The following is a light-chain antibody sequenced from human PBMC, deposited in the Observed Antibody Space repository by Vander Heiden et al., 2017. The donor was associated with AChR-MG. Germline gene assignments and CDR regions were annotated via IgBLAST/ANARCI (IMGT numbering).Light chain of an antibody. CDR2: EVS. CDR3: SSYTGSSIV. V-gene: IGLV2-8*01. J-gene: IGLJ3*02. CDR1: SSDVGGYNY. Sequence: QSALTQPPSASGSPGQSVTISCTGTSSDVGGYNYFSWYQQHPVKTPKIMIYEVSKRPSGVPGRFSGSKSGNTASLTVSGLQAEDEADYYCSSYTGSSIVFGGGTKLTVL.